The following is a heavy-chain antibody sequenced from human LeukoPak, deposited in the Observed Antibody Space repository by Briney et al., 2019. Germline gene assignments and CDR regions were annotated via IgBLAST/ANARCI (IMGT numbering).Heavy chain of an antibody. Sequence: GRSLRLSCAASGFTFDDYGMSWVRQAPGKGLEWVSGINWNGGSTGYADSVKGRFTISRDNAKNSLYLQMNSLRAEDTALYYCASPFIAAAGMGAFDIWGQGTMVTVSS. CDR1: GFTFDDYG. D-gene: IGHD6-13*01. J-gene: IGHJ3*02. CDR2: INWNGGST. CDR3: ASPFIAAAGMGAFDI. V-gene: IGHV3-20*04.